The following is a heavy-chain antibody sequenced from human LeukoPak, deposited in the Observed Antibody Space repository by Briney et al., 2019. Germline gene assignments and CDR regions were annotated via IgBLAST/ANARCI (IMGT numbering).Heavy chain of an antibody. CDR3: ARNFSSGWFDY. D-gene: IGHD6-19*01. J-gene: IGHJ4*02. Sequence: SETLSLTCTVSGGSILDSTYYWAWIRQPPGKGLEWIATIFYTGNTHYNPSLKSRVTMSVDTVKNQFSLNLNSVTAADTAVYYCARNFSSGWFDYWGQGTLVTVSS. CDR2: IFYTGNT. V-gene: IGHV4-39*01. CDR1: GGSILDSTYY.